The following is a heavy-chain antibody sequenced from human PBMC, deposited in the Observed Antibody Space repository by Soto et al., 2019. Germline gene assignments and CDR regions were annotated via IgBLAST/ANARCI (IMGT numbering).Heavy chain of an antibody. CDR1: GFSLSSGYY. V-gene: IGHV4-38-2*01. CDR2: INHSGST. J-gene: IGHJ4*02. D-gene: IGHD1-26*01. Sequence: SETLSLTCAVSGFSLSSGYYWGWIRQPPGKGLECIGTINHSGSTYYNPSLKSRVTISVDTSKNQFSLKLDSVTAADTAVYYCARGKWEPYYFDYWGQGTLVTVSS. CDR3: ARGKWEPYYFDY.